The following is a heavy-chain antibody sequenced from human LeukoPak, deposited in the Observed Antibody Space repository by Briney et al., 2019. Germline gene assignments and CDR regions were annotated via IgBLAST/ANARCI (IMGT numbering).Heavy chain of an antibody. J-gene: IGHJ4*02. V-gene: IGHV3-33*01. D-gene: IGHD4-23*01. Sequence: PGGSLRLSCAASGFTFSSYGMHWVRQAPGKGLEWVAVIWYDGSNKCYADSVKGRFTISRDNSKNTLYLQMNSLRAEDTAVYYCARGFDGGNSDAFDIWGQGTLVTVSS. CDR2: IWYDGSNK. CDR3: ARGFDGGNSDAFDI. CDR1: GFTFSSYG.